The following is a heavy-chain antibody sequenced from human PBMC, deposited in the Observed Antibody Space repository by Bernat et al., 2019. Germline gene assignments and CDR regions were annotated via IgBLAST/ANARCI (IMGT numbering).Heavy chain of an antibody. D-gene: IGHD1-1*01. CDR1: GFTFSSYT. Sequence: EVQLVESGGGLVKPGGSLRLSCEASGFTFSSYTMNWVRQAPGKGLEWVSSISSGSGYIYYADSLKGRFTSSRDNAKNSLYLQMNSLRAEDTAVYYCARPPGPGTDYWGQGTLVTVSS. J-gene: IGHJ4*02. V-gene: IGHV3-21*01. CDR3: ARPPGPGTDY. CDR2: ISSGSGYI.